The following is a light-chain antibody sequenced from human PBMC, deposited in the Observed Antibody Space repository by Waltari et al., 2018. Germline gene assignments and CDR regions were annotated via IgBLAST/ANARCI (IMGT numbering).Light chain of an antibody. Sequence: DIQMTQSPSTLSASVGDRVTITCRAIQGISSWLAWYQQKPGKAPKLLIYKASSLESGVPSRFSGSGSGTEFTLTISSLQPDDFATYYCQQYNSYLYTFGQGTKLEIK. V-gene: IGKV1-5*03. CDR2: KAS. CDR1: QGISSW. CDR3: QQYNSYLYT. J-gene: IGKJ2*01.